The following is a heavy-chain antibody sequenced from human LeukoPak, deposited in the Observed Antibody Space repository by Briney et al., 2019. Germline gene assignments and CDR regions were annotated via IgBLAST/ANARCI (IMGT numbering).Heavy chain of an antibody. V-gene: IGHV3-23*01. Sequence: SGGSLRLSCAASGFMFASYAMSWVRQAPGKGLEWVSAISGSGGSTYYADSVKGRFTISRDNSKNTLYLQMNSLRAEDTAVYYCARDPQCSQRLVSYWGQGTLVTVSS. CDR3: ARDPQCSQRLVSY. J-gene: IGHJ4*02. CDR1: GFMFASYA. D-gene: IGHD6-13*01. CDR2: ISGSGGST.